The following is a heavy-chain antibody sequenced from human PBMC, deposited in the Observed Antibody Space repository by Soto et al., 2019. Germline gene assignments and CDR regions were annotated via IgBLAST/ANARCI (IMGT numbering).Heavy chain of an antibody. CDR1: GYSFTSYW. CDR2: IDPSDSYT. V-gene: IGHV5-10-1*01. Sequence: GESLKISCKGSGYSFTSYWISWVCQMPGKGVEWMGRIDPSDSYTNYSPSFQGHVTISADKSISTAYLQWSSLKASDTVMYYCARLAPHLGLYGMDVWGQGTTVTVSS. CDR3: ARLAPHLGLYGMDV. D-gene: IGHD2-21*02. J-gene: IGHJ6*02.